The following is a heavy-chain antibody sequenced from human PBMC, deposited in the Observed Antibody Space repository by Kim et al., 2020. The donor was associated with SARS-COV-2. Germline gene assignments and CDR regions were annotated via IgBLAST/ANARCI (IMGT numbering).Heavy chain of an antibody. D-gene: IGHD3-3*01. J-gene: IGHJ5*02. CDR3: ARRFLESFEFDP. V-gene: IGHV7-4-1*02. Sequence: TSAQGFTGRIVFSLDTSVSTAYLQISSLKAEDTAVYYCARRFLESFEFDPWGQGTLVTVSS.